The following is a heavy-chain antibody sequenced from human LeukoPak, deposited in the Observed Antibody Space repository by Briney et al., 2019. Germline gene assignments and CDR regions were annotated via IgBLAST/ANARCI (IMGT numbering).Heavy chain of an antibody. CDR2: ITGTGNTA. CDR1: GFTFSAYT. Sequence: GGSLRLSCAASGFTFSAYTMNWVRQAPGRRLEWVSAITGTGNTAYYADSVKGRFSMSRDNSQDTVFLLMDNLRAEDTAVYYCAKGFCSSSSCHYYFYYMDVWGKGTSVTVSS. CDR3: AKGFCSSSSCHYYFYYMDV. J-gene: IGHJ6*03. V-gene: IGHV3-23*01. D-gene: IGHD2-2*01.